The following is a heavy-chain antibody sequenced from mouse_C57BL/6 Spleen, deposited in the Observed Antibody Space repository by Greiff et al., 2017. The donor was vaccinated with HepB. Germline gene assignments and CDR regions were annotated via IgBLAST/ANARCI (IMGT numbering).Heavy chain of an antibody. CDR2: IDPSDSYT. CDR3: ARRGTGTFDY. Sequence: VQLQQPGAELVKPGASVKLSCKASGYTFTSYWMQWVKQRPGQGLEWIGEIDPSDSYTNYNQKFKGKATLTGDTSSSTAYMQLSSLTSEDSAVYYCARRGTGTFDYWGQGTTLTVSS. D-gene: IGHD4-1*01. V-gene: IGHV1-50*01. CDR1: GYTFTSYW. J-gene: IGHJ2*01.